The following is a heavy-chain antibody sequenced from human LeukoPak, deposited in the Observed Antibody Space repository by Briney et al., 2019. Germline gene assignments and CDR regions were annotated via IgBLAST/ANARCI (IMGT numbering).Heavy chain of an antibody. D-gene: IGHD3-3*01. J-gene: IGHJ3*02. V-gene: IGHV3-74*01. CDR2: INSEGSST. CDR3: ARGLGFWSGYYNAFDI. CDR1: GFTFSSYW. Sequence: PGGSLRLSCAASGFTFSSYWMHWVRQAPGKGLVWVSRINSEGSSTTYADSVKGRFTISRDNAKNTLYLQMNSLRAEDTAVYYCARGLGFWSGYYNAFDIWGQGTMVTVSS.